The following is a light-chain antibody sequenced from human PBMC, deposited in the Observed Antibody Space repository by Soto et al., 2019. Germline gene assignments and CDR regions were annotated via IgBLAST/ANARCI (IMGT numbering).Light chain of an antibody. Sequence: QSALTQPASVSGSPGQSITIPCTGTSSDIAIYNFVSWYQQHPGKAPRLMIFQVTNRPSGVSTRFSGSKSGNTASLTISGLQAEDEADYYCSSYTDSTDYVFGTGTKLTVL. J-gene: IGLJ1*01. CDR3: SSYTDSTDYV. V-gene: IGLV2-14*01. CDR2: QVT. CDR1: SSDIAIYNF.